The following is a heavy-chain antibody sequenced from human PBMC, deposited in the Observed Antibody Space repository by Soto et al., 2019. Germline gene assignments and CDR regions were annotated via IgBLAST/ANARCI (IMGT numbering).Heavy chain of an antibody. J-gene: IGHJ4*02. D-gene: IGHD5-18*01. CDR3: ARETRGYSYGSTYDY. CDR2: IFYSGST. CDR1: GGSISNYY. Sequence: PSETLSLTCTVSGGSISNYYWSWIRQPPGRGLEWIGHIFYSGSTNYNPALKSRVTISVDTSKSQFSLKLSSVTAADTAVYYCARETRGYSYGSTYDYWGQGTLVTVSS. V-gene: IGHV4-59*01.